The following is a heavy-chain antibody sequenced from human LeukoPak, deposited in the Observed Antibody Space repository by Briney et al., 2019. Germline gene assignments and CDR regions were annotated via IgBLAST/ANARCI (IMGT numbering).Heavy chain of an antibody. D-gene: IGHD3-10*01. CDR2: IYHSGST. Sequence: PSETLSLTCTVSGVSISSGGYSWSWIRQPPGKGLEWIGYIYHSGSTYYNPSLKSRVTISVDRSKNQFSLTLTSVTAADTAVYFCARDHFGSLDSWGQGILVTVSS. J-gene: IGHJ4*02. CDR3: ARDHFGSLDS. V-gene: IGHV4-30-2*01. CDR1: GVSISSGGYS.